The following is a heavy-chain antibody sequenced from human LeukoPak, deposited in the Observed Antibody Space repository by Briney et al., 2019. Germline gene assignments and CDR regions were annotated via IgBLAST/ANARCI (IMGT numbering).Heavy chain of an antibody. CDR2: IKQDGSEN. J-gene: IGHJ4*02. V-gene: IGHV3-7*01. CDR3: ARTNGDYADY. D-gene: IGHD4-17*01. Sequence: GGSLRLSCAASGFTFSSFWLSWVGKAPGKGLEWVANIKQDGSENYYVDSVKGRFTISRDNAKNSLYLQMNSLRAEDTAVYYCARTNGDYADYWGQGTLVTVSS. CDR1: GFTFSSFW.